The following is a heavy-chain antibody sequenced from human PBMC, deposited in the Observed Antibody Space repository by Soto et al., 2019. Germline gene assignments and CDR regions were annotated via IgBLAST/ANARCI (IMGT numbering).Heavy chain of an antibody. CDR2: SYYSGST. CDR3: TTPPQIWSPWFDP. J-gene: IGHJ5*01. D-gene: IGHD5-18*01. Sequence: SETLSLTCTVSGGSIRDSDYYWGWIRQPPGKGLEWIGSSYYSGSTYYTASLKSRVSVSVDTSKKQFYMQLSSGTGAGTAVYFCTTPPQIWSPWFDPCRPGSLVTVS. CDR1: GGSIRDSDYY. V-gene: IGHV4-39*01.